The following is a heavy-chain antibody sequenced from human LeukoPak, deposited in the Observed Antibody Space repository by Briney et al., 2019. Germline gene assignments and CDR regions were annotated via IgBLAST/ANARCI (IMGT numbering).Heavy chain of an antibody. CDR3: ARDGSSGWYWVDY. CDR1: GFTFNIYS. D-gene: IGHD6-19*01. J-gene: IGHJ4*02. CDR2: ISGSGGST. V-gene: IGHV3-23*01. Sequence: GGSLRLSCAASGFTFNIYSMSWVRQAPGKGLEWVSAISGSGGSTYYADSVKGRFTISRENSKNTLYLQMNSLRAEDTAVYYCARDGSSGWYWVDYWGQGTLVTVSS.